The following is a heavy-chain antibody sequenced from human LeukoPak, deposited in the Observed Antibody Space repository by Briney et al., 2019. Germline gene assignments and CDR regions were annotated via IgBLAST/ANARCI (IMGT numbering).Heavy chain of an antibody. V-gene: IGHV4-30-4*07. CDR1: GGSISYSGYS. CDR2: IYYSGAA. D-gene: IGHD4-23*01. Sequence: PSQTLSLTCAVSGGSISYSGYSWSWIRQPPGKGLEWIGYIYYSGAADYNPSLKSRVTFGFDTSKNQFSLTLKSVTAADTAVYYCARDDLDNGGDSGFDYWGQGILVTVSA. CDR3: ARDDLDNGGDSGFDY. J-gene: IGHJ4*02.